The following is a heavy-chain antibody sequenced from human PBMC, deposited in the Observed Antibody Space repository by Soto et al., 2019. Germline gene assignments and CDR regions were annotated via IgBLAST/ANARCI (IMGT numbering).Heavy chain of an antibody. CDR3: ARDDLMGYYDSSGYYPGDY. Sequence: ASVKVSCKASGYTFTSYGISWVRQAPGQGLEWMGWISAYNGNTNYAQKLQGRVTMTTDTSTSTAYMELRSLRSDDTAVYYCARDDLMGYYDSSGYYPGDYWGQGTXVTVSS. D-gene: IGHD3-22*01. J-gene: IGHJ4*02. CDR2: ISAYNGNT. CDR1: GYTFTSYG. V-gene: IGHV1-18*01.